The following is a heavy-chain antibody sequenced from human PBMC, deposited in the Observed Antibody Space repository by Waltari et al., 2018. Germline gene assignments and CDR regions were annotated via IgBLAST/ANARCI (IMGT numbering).Heavy chain of an antibody. CDR1: GFSLSTSGVG. CDR2: IYWDDDK. J-gene: IGHJ4*02. CDR3: AHRGRYGGGWDAGYFNY. D-gene: IGHD6-19*01. V-gene: IGHV2-5*02. Sequence: QITLKESGPTRVKPTQTLTLTCTFSGFSLSTSGVGVGWVRQPPGKALECLALIYWDDDKRYSPSLKSRLTSAKDTSNDSVVLTMTDRDPVDTATYYCAHRGRYGGGWDAGYFNYWGQGTLVTVSS.